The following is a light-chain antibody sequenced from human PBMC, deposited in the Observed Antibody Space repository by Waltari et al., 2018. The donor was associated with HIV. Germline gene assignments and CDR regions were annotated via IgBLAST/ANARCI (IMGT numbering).Light chain of an antibody. V-gene: IGLV2-8*01. Sequence: QSALTQPPSASGSPGQSVTISCTGYNYVSWYQQHPGKAPKLMIYEVSKRPSGVPDRFSGSKSGNTASLTVSGLQAEDEADYYCSSYAGSNNFGVFGGGTKLTVL. CDR3: SSYAGSNNFGV. J-gene: IGLJ2*01. CDR1: YNY. CDR2: EVS.